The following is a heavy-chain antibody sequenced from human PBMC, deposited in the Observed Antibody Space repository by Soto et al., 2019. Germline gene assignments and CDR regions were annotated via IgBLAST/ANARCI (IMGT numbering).Heavy chain of an antibody. D-gene: IGHD1-26*01. CDR2: FNAYNGNT. CDR3: ARTLPPIDY. Sequence: QVQLVQYGAEVKKPGASVKVSCKASGYSFTSYGISWVRQAPGQGLEWMGWFNAYNGNTHSAQKLQGRVTMTTDTATSSAYMELRSLRSDDTAVYYCARTLPPIDYWGQGTLVTVSS. V-gene: IGHV1-18*01. CDR1: GYSFTSYG. J-gene: IGHJ4*02.